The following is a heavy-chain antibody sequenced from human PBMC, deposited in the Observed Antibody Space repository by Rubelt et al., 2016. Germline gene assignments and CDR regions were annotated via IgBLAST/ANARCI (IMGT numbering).Heavy chain of an antibody. V-gene: IGHV3-23*04. J-gene: IGHJ5*02. CDR1: GFTFSTHS. D-gene: IGHD3-10*01. CDR2: ISGSGAGT. Sequence: EVQLVGSGGGLVQPGGSLRLSCAASGFTFSTHSMNWVRQAPGKGLEWGSAISGSGAGTNYAEPGKGRFHIARDKSKQTQYLQMSVLVGEDTAVYYWARVKSGVWGEVGWFDPWGQGTLVTVSS. CDR3: ARVKSGVWGEVGWFDP.